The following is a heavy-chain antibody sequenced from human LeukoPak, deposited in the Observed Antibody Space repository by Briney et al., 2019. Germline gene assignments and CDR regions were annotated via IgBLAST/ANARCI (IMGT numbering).Heavy chain of an antibody. Sequence: GGSLRLSCTGSGYSFTSYWIGWVRQMPGKGLEWMGIIYPGDSDTRYSPSFQGQVTISADKSISTAYLQWSSLKASDTAMYYCARYALYGPLSYWGQGTLVTVSS. CDR1: GYSFTSYW. CDR2: IYPGDSDT. V-gene: IGHV5-51*01. D-gene: IGHD4-17*01. J-gene: IGHJ4*02. CDR3: ARYALYGPLSY.